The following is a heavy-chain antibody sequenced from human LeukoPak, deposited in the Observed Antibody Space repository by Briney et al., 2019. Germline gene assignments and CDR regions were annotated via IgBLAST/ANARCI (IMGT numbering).Heavy chain of an antibody. V-gene: IGHV3-23*01. CDR1: GFTFSGYA. J-gene: IGHJ4*02. D-gene: IGHD1-26*01. Sequence: GGSLRLSCAASGFTFSGYAMSWVRQDPGKGLEWVSSISGNSGSTYYADSVKGRFTISRDNSKNTVYLQMNSLRAEDTAVYYCAKVSAWAMVGATYFDYWGQGTLVTVSS. CDR2: ISGNSGST. CDR3: AKVSAWAMVGATYFDY.